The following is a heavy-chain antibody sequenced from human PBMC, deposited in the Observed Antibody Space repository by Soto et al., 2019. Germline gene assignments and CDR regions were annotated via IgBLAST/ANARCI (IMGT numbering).Heavy chain of an antibody. CDR1: GFTFSSYW. CDR2: INSDGSST. Sequence: GGSLRLSCAASGFTFSSYWMHWVRQAPGKGLVWVSRINSDGSSTSYADSVKGRFTISRDNAKNTLYLQMNSLRAEDTAVYYCARGEGDFWSGYSQYYFDYWGQGTLVTVSS. V-gene: IGHV3-74*01. CDR3: ARGEGDFWSGYSQYYFDY. J-gene: IGHJ4*02. D-gene: IGHD3-3*01.